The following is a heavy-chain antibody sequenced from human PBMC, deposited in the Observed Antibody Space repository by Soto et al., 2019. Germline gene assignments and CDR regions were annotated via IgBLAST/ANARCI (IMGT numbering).Heavy chain of an antibody. J-gene: IGHJ4*02. V-gene: IGHV4-61*08. D-gene: IGHD3-10*01. Sequence: SVTMSVTCTVSGGNIISGGYCWSWIRQHPGKGLEWIGYIYYSGSTNYNPSLKSRVTISVDTSKNQFSLKLSSVTAADTAVYYCARAPRGNYGYPSYFDYWGQGTLVTAPQ. CDR2: IYYSGST. CDR1: GGNIISGGYC. CDR3: ARAPRGNYGYPSYFDY.